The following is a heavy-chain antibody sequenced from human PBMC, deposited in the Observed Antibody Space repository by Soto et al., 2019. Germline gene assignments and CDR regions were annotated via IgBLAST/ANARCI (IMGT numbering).Heavy chain of an antibody. CDR3: ARLIYSSSSGGWFDP. Sequence: EVQLVESGGGLVKPGGSLRLSCAASGFTFSSYSMNWVRQAPGEGLEWVSSISSSSSYIYYADSVKGRFTISRDNAKNSLYLQMNSLRAEDTAVYYCARLIYSSSSGGWFDPWGQGTLVTVSS. J-gene: IGHJ5*02. V-gene: IGHV3-21*01. D-gene: IGHD6-6*01. CDR2: ISSSSSYI. CDR1: GFTFSSYS.